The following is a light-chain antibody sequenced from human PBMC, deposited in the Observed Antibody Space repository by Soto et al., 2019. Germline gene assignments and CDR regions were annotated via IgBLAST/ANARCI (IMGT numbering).Light chain of an antibody. V-gene: IGKV3-11*01. Sequence: EIVLTQSPATLSLSPGERATLSCRASQSVSSYLACYQQKPGQAPRLLIYDASNRATGIPARFSGSGSGTDFTLTNSSLEPEDCAVYYCQQRSNLPPAFGGGTKVEIK. CDR3: QQRSNLPPA. CDR1: QSVSSY. J-gene: IGKJ4*01. CDR2: DAS.